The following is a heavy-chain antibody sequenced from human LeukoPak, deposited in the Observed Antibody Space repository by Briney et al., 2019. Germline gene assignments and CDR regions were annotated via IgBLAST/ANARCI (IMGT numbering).Heavy chain of an antibody. CDR2: INPNSGGT. D-gene: IGHD6-13*01. CDR1: GYTFTAYY. Sequence: GASVKVSCKASGYTFTAYYMHWVRQAPGQGLEWMGWINPNSGGTNYAQKFQGRVTMTRDTSISTAYMELSRLRSGDTAVYYCARGPSPGWYSSSWYYFDYWGQGTLVTVSS. CDR3: ARGPSPGWYSSSWYYFDY. J-gene: IGHJ4*02. V-gene: IGHV1-2*02.